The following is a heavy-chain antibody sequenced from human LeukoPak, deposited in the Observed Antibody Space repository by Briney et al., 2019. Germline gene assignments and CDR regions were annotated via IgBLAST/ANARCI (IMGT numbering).Heavy chain of an antibody. J-gene: IGHJ3*02. CDR1: GFTFSSYS. CDR3: ARGQQLVLGAFDI. Sequence: GGSLRLSCAASGFTFSSYSMNWVRQAPGKGLEWVSLIYSGDSTFYADSVKGRFTISRDNSKNTLYLQMNSLRAEDTAFYYCARGQQLVLGAFDIWGQGTMVTVSS. V-gene: IGHV3-53*01. CDR2: IYSGDST. D-gene: IGHD6-13*01.